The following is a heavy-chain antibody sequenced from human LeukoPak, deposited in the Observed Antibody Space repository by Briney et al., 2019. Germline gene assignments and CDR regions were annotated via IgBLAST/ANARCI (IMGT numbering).Heavy chain of an antibody. CDR2: ISSSSNTI. J-gene: IGHJ4*02. D-gene: IGHD3-10*01. CDR3: ARGDGWFGELLNFDN. V-gene: IGHV3-48*02. CDR1: GFXFRAYS. Sequence: GGSLRLSCAASGFXFRAYSINWVRQAPGKGLEWVSYISSSSNTIYYADSVKGRFTISRDNAKNSLYLQMNSLRDEDTAVYYCARGDGWFGELLNFDNWGQGILVTVSS.